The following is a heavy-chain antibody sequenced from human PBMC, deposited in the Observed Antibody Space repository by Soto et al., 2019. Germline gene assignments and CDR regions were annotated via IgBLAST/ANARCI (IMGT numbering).Heavy chain of an antibody. CDR3: ARDQSSSYDSGYYYYGMDV. CDR1: GGTFSSYA. V-gene: IGHV1-69*13. CDR2: IIPIFGTA. D-gene: IGHD5-12*01. Sequence: SVKVSCKASGGTFSSYAISWVRQAPGQGLEWMGGIIPIFGTANYAQKFQGRVTITADESTSTAYMELSSLRSEDTAVYYCARDQSSSYDSGYYYYGMDVWGQGTTVTVS. J-gene: IGHJ6*02.